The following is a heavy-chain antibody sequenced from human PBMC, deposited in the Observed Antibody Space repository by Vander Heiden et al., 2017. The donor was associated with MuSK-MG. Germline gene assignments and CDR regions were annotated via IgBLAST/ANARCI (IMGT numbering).Heavy chain of an antibody. CDR2: ITSNGEST. CDR3: ARGGATMTHPFEY. D-gene: IGHD3-3*01. Sequence: EVQLVESGGGLVQPGGSLRLSCAASGFTFSSYAIHWVRQTPGKGLEYVSSITSNGESTYYAKSVKGRFTISRDNSKKALYLQMGSLRAEDMAVYYCARGGATMTHPFEYWGQGTLVTVSS. J-gene: IGHJ4*02. V-gene: IGHV3-64*01. CDR1: GFTFSSYA.